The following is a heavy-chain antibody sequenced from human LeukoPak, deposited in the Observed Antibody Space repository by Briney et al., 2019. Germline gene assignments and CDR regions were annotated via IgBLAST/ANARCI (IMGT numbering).Heavy chain of an antibody. CDR2: ISAYNGNT. J-gene: IGHJ5*02. V-gene: IGHV1-18*01. D-gene: IGHD4-23*01. CDR3: ARADYGDKFDP. CDR1: GYTFNSYG. Sequence: ASVKVSCKASGYTFNSYGISWVRQAPGQGLEWMGWISAYNGNTNYAQKLQGRVTMTTDTSTSTAYIEPRSLRSDDTAVYYCARADYGDKFDPWGQGTLVTVSS.